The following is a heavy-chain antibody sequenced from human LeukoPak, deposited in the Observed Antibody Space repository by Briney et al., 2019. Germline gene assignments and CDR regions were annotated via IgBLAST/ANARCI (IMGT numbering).Heavy chain of an antibody. D-gene: IGHD2-15*01. J-gene: IGHJ4*02. CDR1: GYSFTSHW. V-gene: IGHV5-10-1*01. Sequence: GESLKISCKGSGYSFTSHWITWVRQMPGKGLEWMGRIAPGDSYTNYSPSLQGHVTISADKSDSTAYLQWSSLKASDTAMYCCARHRDCSTGSCYPDFWGQGTLVTVSS. CDR3: ARHRDCSTGSCYPDF. CDR2: IAPGDSYT.